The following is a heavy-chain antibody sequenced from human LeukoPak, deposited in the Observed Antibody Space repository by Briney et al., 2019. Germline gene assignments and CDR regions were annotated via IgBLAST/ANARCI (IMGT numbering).Heavy chain of an antibody. J-gene: IGHJ6*03. Sequence: PSETLSLTCTVSGGSISSYYWSWIRQPPGKGLEWIGYIYYSGSTNYNPSLKSRVTISVHTSKNQFSLKLSSVTAADTAVYYCARVRYSSSVLYYMDVWGKGTTVTVSS. V-gene: IGHV4-59*08. CDR3: ARVRYSSSVLYYMDV. CDR1: GGSISSYY. D-gene: IGHD6-6*01. CDR2: IYYSGST.